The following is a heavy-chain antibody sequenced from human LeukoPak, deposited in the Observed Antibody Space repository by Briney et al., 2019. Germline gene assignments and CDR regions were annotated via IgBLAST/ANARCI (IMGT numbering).Heavy chain of an antibody. V-gene: IGHV4-34*01. Sequence: SETLSLTCAVYGGSFSGYYWSWIRQPPGKGLEWIGEINHSGSTNYNPSLKSRVTIPVDTSKNQFSLKLSSVTAADTAVYYCAGGRRYCSSTSCYTWYYYGMDVWGQGTTVTVSS. CDR2: INHSGST. CDR1: GGSFSGYY. J-gene: IGHJ6*02. D-gene: IGHD2-2*02. CDR3: AGGRRYCSSTSCYTWYYYGMDV.